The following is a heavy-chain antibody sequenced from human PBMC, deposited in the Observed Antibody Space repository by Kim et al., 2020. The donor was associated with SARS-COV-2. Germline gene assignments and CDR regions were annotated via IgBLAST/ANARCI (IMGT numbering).Heavy chain of an antibody. V-gene: IGHV4-4*02. J-gene: IGHJ4*02. Sequence: NDNPSLKSRVTISVDKSKNQFSLKLSSVTAADTAVYYCASSVTMVRGVEPWGQGTLVTVSS. D-gene: IGHD3-10*01. CDR3: ASSVTMVRGVEP.